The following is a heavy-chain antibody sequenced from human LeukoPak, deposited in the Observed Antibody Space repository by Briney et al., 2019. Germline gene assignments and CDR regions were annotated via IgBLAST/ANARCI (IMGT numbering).Heavy chain of an antibody. D-gene: IGHD3-3*01. J-gene: IGHJ6*02. CDR3: ARISSYDLWSGYHDHYYYGMDV. Sequence: SETLSLTCTVSGGSISSSSYYWGWIRQPPGKGLEWIGSIYYSGSTYYNPSLKSRVTISVDTSKNQFSLKLSSVTAADTAVYYCARISSYDLWSGYHDHYYYGMDVWGQGTTVTVSS. CDR1: GGSISSSSYY. CDR2: IYYSGST. V-gene: IGHV4-39*01.